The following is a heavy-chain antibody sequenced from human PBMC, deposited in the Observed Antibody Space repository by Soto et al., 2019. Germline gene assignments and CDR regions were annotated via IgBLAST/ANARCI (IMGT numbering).Heavy chain of an antibody. CDR3: ARSQGSSTSLEIYYYYYYGMDV. CDR1: GGTFSSYA. Sequence: QVQLVQSGAEVKKPGSSVNVSFKASGGTFSSYAISWVRQAPGQGLEWMGGIIPISGTANYAQKFQGRFTITADESTSTAYMELSSLRSEDTAVYYCARSQGSSTSLEIYYYYYYGMDVWGQGTTVTVSS. D-gene: IGHD2-2*01. J-gene: IGHJ6*02. CDR2: IIPISGTA. V-gene: IGHV1-69*01.